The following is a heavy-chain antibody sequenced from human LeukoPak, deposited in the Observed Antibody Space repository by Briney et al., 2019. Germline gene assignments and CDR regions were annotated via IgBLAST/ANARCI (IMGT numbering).Heavy chain of an antibody. J-gene: IGHJ5*02. Sequence: ASVKVSCKASGGTFSSYTISWVRQAPGQGLEWMGRIIPILGIANYAQKFQGRVTITADKSPSTAYMELSSLRSEDTAVYYCASSPYYDFWSGDNWFDPWGQGTLVTVSS. V-gene: IGHV1-69*02. CDR2: IIPILGIA. CDR3: ASSPYYDFWSGDNWFDP. CDR1: GGTFSSYT. D-gene: IGHD3-3*01.